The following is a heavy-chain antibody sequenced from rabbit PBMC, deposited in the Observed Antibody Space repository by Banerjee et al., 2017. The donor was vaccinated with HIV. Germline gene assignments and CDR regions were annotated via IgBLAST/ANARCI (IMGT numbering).Heavy chain of an antibody. CDR2: IDPVFGST. V-gene: IGHV1S7*01. D-gene: IGHD4-1*01. CDR1: GFDLSSYY. J-gene: IGHJ4*01. Sequence: QSLEESGGDLVKPGASLTLTCTASGFDLSSYYMSWVRQAPGKGLEWIGYIDPVFGSTYYASWVNGRFTISSHNAQNTLYLQLNSLTAADTATYFCARDLAGVIGWNFNFWGPGTLVTVS. CDR3: ARDLAGVIGWNFNF.